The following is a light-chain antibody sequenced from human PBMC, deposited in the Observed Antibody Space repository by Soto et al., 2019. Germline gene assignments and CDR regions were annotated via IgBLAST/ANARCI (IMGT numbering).Light chain of an antibody. CDR2: RAS. CDR1: QSISTW. J-gene: IGKJ1*01. Sequence: DIQMTQSPSTLSASVGDSVTITCRASQSISTWLAWFQQKPGQAPKILIYRASSLDSGLPPRFSGSGSGTEFTLTISSLQPDDFATYYCQQYNSYPRTFGQGTKVEIK. V-gene: IGKV1-5*03. CDR3: QQYNSYPRT.